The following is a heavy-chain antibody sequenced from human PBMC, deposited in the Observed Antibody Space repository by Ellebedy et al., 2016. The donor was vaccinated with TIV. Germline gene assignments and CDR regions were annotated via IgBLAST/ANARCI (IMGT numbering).Heavy chain of an antibody. V-gene: IGHV1-69*13. Sequence: AASVKVSCKASGGTFSSYAISWVRQAPGQGLEWMGGIIPIFGTANYAQKFQGRVTITEDESTSTAYMELSSLRSEDTAVYYCASNPGWLQFDYWGQGTLVTVSS. D-gene: IGHD5-24*01. CDR2: IIPIFGTA. CDR1: GGTFSSYA. CDR3: ASNPGWLQFDY. J-gene: IGHJ4*02.